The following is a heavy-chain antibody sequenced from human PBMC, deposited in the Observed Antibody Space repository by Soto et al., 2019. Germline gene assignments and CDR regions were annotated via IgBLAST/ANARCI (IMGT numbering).Heavy chain of an antibody. D-gene: IGHD2-15*01. CDR1: GFTFDEYW. CDR3: VRDSRIYDY. Sequence: GGSLRLSCVASGFTFDEYWIHWVRQAPGKGPVWVSRIDGAGISSSYADSVEGRFTISRDNAKSTVYLQMNSLRDDDTAVYYCVRDSRIYDYWGQGTLVTVSS. V-gene: IGHV3-74*01. CDR2: IDGAGISS. J-gene: IGHJ4*02.